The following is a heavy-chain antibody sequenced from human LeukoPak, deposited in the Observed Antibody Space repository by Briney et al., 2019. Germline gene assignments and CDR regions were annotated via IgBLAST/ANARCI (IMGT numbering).Heavy chain of an antibody. CDR2: ITWSGGST. CDR1: GFPFDDYG. Sequence: GGSLRPSCAASGFPFDDYGMSWVRQAPGKGLEWVSDITWSGGSTSYADSVKGRFTISRDSARDSLYLQMNSLRVEDTAFYYCARAFRYSTSSRTFDFWGQGTLVTVSS. V-gene: IGHV3-20*04. CDR3: ARAFRYSTSSRTFDF. D-gene: IGHD6-6*01. J-gene: IGHJ4*02.